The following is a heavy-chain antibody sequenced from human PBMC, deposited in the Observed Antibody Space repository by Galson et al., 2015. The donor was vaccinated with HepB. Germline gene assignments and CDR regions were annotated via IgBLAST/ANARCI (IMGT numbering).Heavy chain of an antibody. D-gene: IGHD4-11*01. CDR2: INPTGGST. CDR3: ARGRDDDGNLYYYSMDV. Sequence: SVKVSCKASGYTFTSYSVHWVRQAPGQGLEWMGLINPTGGSTTYAQKFQGRVTMTRDTSTITVYMELSSLRSEDTAVYYCARGRDDDGNLYYYSMDVWGKGTTVTVSS. V-gene: IGHV1-46*01. J-gene: IGHJ6*03. CDR1: GYTFTSYS.